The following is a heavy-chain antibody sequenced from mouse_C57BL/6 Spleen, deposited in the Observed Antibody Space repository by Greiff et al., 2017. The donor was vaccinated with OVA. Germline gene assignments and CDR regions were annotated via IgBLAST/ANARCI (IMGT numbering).Heavy chain of an antibody. CDR2: ISNLAYSI. CDR1: GFTFSDYG. Sequence: EVQLVESGGGLVQPGGSLKLSCAASGFTFSDYGMAWVRQAPRKGPEWVAFISNLAYSIYYADTVTGRFTISRENAKNTLYLAMSSLRSEDTAMYYCATSPLYDGYLMDYWGQGTSVTVSS. V-gene: IGHV5-15*01. D-gene: IGHD2-3*01. CDR3: ATSPLYDGYLMDY. J-gene: IGHJ4*01.